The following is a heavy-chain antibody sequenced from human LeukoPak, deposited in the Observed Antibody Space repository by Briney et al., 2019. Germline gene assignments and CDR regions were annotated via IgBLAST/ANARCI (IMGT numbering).Heavy chain of an antibody. Sequence: SVKVSCKASGGTFSSYAISWVRQAPGQGLEWMGGIIPIFGTANYAQKFQGSVTITADESTSTAYMELSSLRSEDTAVYYCARVGGTMVPAFDIWGQGTMVTVSS. V-gene: IGHV1-69*13. D-gene: IGHD2-8*01. CDR3: ARVGGTMVPAFDI. CDR1: GGTFSSYA. J-gene: IGHJ3*02. CDR2: IIPIFGTA.